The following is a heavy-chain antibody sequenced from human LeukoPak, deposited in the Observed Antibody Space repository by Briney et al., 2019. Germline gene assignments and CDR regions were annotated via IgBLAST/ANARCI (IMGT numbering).Heavy chain of an antibody. V-gene: IGHV4-30-2*01. Sequence: PSETLSLTCAVSGGSISSGGYSWSWIRQPPGKVLEWIGYIYHSGSTYYNPSLKSRVTISVDRSKNQFSLKLSSVTAADTAVYYCARATVVNGAFDYWGQGTLVTVSS. CDR3: ARATVVNGAFDY. J-gene: IGHJ4*02. D-gene: IGHD4-23*01. CDR1: GGSISSGGYS. CDR2: IYHSGST.